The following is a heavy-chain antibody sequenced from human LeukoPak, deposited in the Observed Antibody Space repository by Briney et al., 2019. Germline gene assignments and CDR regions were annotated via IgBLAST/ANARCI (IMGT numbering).Heavy chain of an antibody. CDR1: GGSISSSSYY. J-gene: IGHJ4*02. V-gene: IGHV4-39*01. D-gene: IGHD6-19*01. Sequence: SETLSLTCTVSGGSISSSSYYWGWLRQPPGKGLEWIGTIYYSGTTYYNPSLKSRVTVSVDTSKNQFSLKLSSVTAADTAVYYCARVQYSSANIDYWGQGTLVTVSS. CDR2: IYYSGTT. CDR3: ARVQYSSANIDY.